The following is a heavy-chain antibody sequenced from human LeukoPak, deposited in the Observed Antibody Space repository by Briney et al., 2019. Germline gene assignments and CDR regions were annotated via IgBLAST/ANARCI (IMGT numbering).Heavy chain of an antibody. CDR3: ARESRSGSYSPFDY. V-gene: IGHV1-18*01. CDR2: ISAYNGNT. CDR1: GYTFTSYG. J-gene: IGHJ4*02. Sequence: ASVKVSCKASGYTFTSYGISWVRPAPGQGLEWMGWISAYNGNTNYAQKLQGRVTMTTDTSTSTAYMELRSLRSDDTAVYYCARESRSGSYSPFDYWGQGTLVTVSS. D-gene: IGHD1-26*01.